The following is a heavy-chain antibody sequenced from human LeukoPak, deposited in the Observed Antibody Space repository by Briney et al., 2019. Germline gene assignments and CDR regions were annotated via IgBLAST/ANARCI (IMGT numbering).Heavy chain of an antibody. V-gene: IGHV1-8*01. D-gene: IGHD2-2*02. CDR2: MNPNSGNT. CDR1: GYTFTSYD. Sequence: ASVTVSRKASGYTFTSYDINWVRQATGQGLEWMGWMNPNSGNTGYAQKFQGRVTMTRNTSISTAYMELSSLRSEDTAVYYCARDHLPHCSSTSCYTHYYGMDVWGQGTTVTVSS. J-gene: IGHJ6*02. CDR3: ARDHLPHCSSTSCYTHYYGMDV.